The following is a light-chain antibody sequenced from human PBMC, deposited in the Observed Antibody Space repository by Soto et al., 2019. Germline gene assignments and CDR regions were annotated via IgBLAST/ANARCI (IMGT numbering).Light chain of an antibody. CDR1: QSVSSSY. CDR2: GAS. J-gene: IGKJ4*01. V-gene: IGKV3-20*01. Sequence: EIVLTQSPGTLSLSPGERATLSCRASQSVSSSYLAWYQQKPGQAPRLLIYGASSRATAIADRFSGSGSGTAFTLTIRRLEAEVFELYYWYGYGNLPHSFGGGTKVEI. CDR3: YGYGNLPHS.